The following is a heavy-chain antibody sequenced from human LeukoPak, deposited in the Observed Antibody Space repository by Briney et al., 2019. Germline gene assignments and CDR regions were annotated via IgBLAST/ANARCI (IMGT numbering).Heavy chain of an antibody. J-gene: IGHJ3*02. CDR1: GGTFNNYA. CDR3: AHATQRLPTIMIDAFDI. V-gene: IGHV1-69*15. Sequence: ASVKVSCKASGGTFNNYAINWVRQAPGQGLEWEGRLIPLCGTPNYAQKFQGKVTITADESTSTFYMDLSGLRSEDTAVYYCAHATQRLPTIMIDAFDIRGQGTRVTVSS. D-gene: IGHD5-24*01. CDR2: LIPLCGTP.